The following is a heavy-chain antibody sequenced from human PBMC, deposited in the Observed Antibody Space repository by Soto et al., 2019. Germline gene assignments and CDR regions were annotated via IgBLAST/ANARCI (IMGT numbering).Heavy chain of an antibody. J-gene: IGHJ6*03. CDR1: GYTFTSSD. D-gene: IGHD1-26*01. CDR3: ARGLRVAALYYYYMDV. CDR2: MNPNSGNT. V-gene: IGHV1-8*01. Sequence: ASVKVSCKASGYTFTSSDINWVRQATGQGLEWMGWMNPNSGNTGYAQKFQGRVTMTRNTSISTAYMELSSLRSEDTAVYYCARGLRVAALYYYYMDVWGKGTTVTVSS.